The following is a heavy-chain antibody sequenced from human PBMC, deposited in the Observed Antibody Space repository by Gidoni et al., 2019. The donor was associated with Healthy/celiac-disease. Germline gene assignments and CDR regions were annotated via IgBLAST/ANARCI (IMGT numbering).Heavy chain of an antibody. CDR3: ARADYNWNHKYYYGSGSYYELDY. D-gene: IGHD3-10*01. V-gene: IGHV4-34*01. Sequence: QVQLQQWGAGLLKPSETLSLTCAVYGGSFSGYYWSWIRQPPGKGLEWIGEINHSGSTNYNPSLKSRVTISVDTSKNQFSLKLSSVTAADTAVYYCARADYNWNHKYYYGSGSYYELDYWGQGTLVTVSS. CDR2: INHSGST. CDR1: GGSFSGYY. J-gene: IGHJ4*02.